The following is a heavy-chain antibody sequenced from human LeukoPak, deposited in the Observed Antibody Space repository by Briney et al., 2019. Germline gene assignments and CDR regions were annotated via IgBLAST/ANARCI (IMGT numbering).Heavy chain of an antibody. V-gene: IGHV1-46*01. CDR1: GYTLTELS. CDR2: INPSGGST. Sequence: ASVKVSCKVSGYTLTELSMHWVRQAPGQGLEWMGIINPSGGSTSYAQKFQGRVTMTRDTSTSTVYMELSSLRSEDTAVYYCARGRGIAAADHFDYWGQGTLVTVSS. J-gene: IGHJ4*02. D-gene: IGHD6-13*01. CDR3: ARGRGIAAADHFDY.